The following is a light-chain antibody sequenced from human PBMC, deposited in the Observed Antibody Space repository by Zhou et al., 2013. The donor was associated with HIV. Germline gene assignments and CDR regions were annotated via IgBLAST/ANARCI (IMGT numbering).Light chain of an antibody. CDR2: DAS. CDR3: QXYDNLPXH. CDR1: QDISNY. Sequence: DIQMTQSPSSLSASVGDRVTTTCQASQDISNYLNWYQQKPGKAPKLLIYDASNLETGVPSRFSGSGSGTDFTFTISSLQPEDIATYYCQXYDNLPXHFGQGTKLEIK. J-gene: IGKJ2*01. V-gene: IGKV1-33*01.